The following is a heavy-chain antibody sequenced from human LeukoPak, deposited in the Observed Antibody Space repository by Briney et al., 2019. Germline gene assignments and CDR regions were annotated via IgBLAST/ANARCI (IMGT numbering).Heavy chain of an antibody. D-gene: IGHD3-22*01. CDR1: GGSNSGYY. CDR2: IYNSGNT. CDR3: ARDPWFYYDSSGYFQA. J-gene: IGHJ4*02. V-gene: IGHV4-4*08. Sequence: SETLSLTCTVSGGSNSGYYWSWIRQPPGEGLEWLAYIYNSGNTNYNPSLKSRVTISVDTSKNQFSLKLSSVTAADTAVYYCARDPWFYYDSSGYFQAWGQGTLVTVSS.